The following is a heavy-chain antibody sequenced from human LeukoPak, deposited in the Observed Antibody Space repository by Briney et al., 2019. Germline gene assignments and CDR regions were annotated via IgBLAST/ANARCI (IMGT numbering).Heavy chain of an antibody. CDR3: ARIPAYCGGDCSPGVVDY. Sequence: SETLSLTCTVSGYSISSGYYWGWIRQPPGKGLEWIGTIYHSGSTYYNPSLKSRVTISIDTSKNQFSLRLSSVTAADTAVYYCARIPAYCGGDCSPGVVDYWGQGTLVTVSS. CDR2: IYHSGST. V-gene: IGHV4-38-2*02. J-gene: IGHJ4*02. D-gene: IGHD2-21*02. CDR1: GYSISSGYY.